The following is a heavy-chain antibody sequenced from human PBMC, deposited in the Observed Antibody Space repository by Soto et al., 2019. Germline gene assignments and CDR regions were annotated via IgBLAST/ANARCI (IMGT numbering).Heavy chain of an antibody. Sequence: QVQLQESGPGLVKPSQTLSLTCTVSGGSISSGGYYWSWIRQHPGKGLEWIGYIDYSGSTYYNPSLKSRVTIAVDTSKNQCSLKLSSVTAADTAVYYCARRIVATIYYFDYWGQGTLVTVSS. CDR3: ARRIVATIYYFDY. V-gene: IGHV4-31*03. D-gene: IGHD5-12*01. CDR2: IDYSGST. CDR1: GGSISSGGYY. J-gene: IGHJ4*02.